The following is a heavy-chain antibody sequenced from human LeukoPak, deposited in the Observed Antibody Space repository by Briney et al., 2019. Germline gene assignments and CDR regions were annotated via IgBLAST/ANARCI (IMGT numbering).Heavy chain of an antibody. Sequence: GGSLRLSCAASGFTFRDYAMSWVRQAPGKGLEWVSVMSGSGGSTYYADSVKGRFTISRDNSKNTLYLRMNSLRGEDTAVYYCAKYHRYTYGSLDYWGQGTLVTVSA. J-gene: IGHJ4*02. CDR3: AKYHRYTYGSLDY. CDR2: MSGSGGST. D-gene: IGHD5-18*01. V-gene: IGHV3-23*01. CDR1: GFTFRDYA.